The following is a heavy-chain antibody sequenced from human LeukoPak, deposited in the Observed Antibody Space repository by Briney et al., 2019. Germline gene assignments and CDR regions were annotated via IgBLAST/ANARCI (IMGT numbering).Heavy chain of an antibody. V-gene: IGHV3-48*03. CDR3: ARGDQLPAGSMFAFDI. J-gene: IGHJ3*02. CDR2: ISPTTT. Sequence: GGSLRLSCAASGFTFSGYEMNWVRQAPGKGLEWISYISPTTTHYADSVKGRFTISRDDARSSLYLQMNSLRVEDTAFYYCARGDQLPAGSMFAFDIWGQGAMITVSS. D-gene: IGHD2-2*01. CDR1: GFTFSGYE.